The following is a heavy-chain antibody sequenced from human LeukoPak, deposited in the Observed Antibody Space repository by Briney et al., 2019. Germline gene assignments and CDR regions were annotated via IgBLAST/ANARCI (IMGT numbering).Heavy chain of an antibody. CDR3: ATDNYFASGSNPRGGFDH. D-gene: IGHD3-10*01. J-gene: IGHJ4*02. Sequence: GGSLRLSCAASGFMFTSYSMNWVRQAPGKGLEWVAYISSPSTNIYYVDSVKGRFTISTDNSKNTLYLQMNSLRAEDTAVYYCATDNYFASGSNPRGGFDHWGQGTLVTVSS. V-gene: IGHV3-48*01. CDR1: GFMFTSYS. CDR2: ISSPSTNI.